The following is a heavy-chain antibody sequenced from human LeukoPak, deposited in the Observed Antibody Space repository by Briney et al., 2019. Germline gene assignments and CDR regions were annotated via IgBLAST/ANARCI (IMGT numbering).Heavy chain of an antibody. CDR3: ARAPNTSRGMDV. D-gene: IGHD2-2*01. V-gene: IGHV4-34*01. CDR1: GGSFSGYY. J-gene: IGHJ6*02. Sequence: SETLSLTCAVYGGSFSGYYWSWIRQPPGKGLEWIGEINHSGSTNYNPSLKSRVTISVDTSKNQFSLKLSSVTAADTAVCYCARAPNTSRGMDVWGQGTTVTVSS. CDR2: INHSGST.